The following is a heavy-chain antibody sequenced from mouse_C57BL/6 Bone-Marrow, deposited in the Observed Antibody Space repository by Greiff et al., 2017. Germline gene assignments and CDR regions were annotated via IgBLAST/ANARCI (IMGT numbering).Heavy chain of an antibody. J-gene: IGHJ3*01. Sequence: EVKLQESGAELVRPGASVKLSCTASGFNIKDDYMHWVKQRPEQGLEWIGWIDPENGDTEYASKFQGKATITADTSSNTAYLQLSSLTSEDTAVYSCTRDGGFAYWGQGTLVTVSA. CDR1: GFNIKDDY. D-gene: IGHD3-3*01. CDR3: TRDGGFAY. CDR2: IDPENGDT. V-gene: IGHV14-4*01.